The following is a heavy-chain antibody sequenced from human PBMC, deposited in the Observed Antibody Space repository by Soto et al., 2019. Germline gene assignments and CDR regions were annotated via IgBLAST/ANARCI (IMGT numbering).Heavy chain of an antibody. CDR2: IWYDGSNK. D-gene: IGHD4-4*01. CDR3: ARMAPLSDYSKQGYYCYMDV. CDR1: GFTFSSYG. Sequence: QVQLVESGGGVVQPGRSLRLSCAASGFTFSSYGMHWVRQAPGKGLEWVAVIWYDGSNKYYADSVKGRFTISRDNSKNPLYLRMNSLRAEDTAVYYCARMAPLSDYSKQGYYCYMDVWGKGTTVTVSS. J-gene: IGHJ6*03. V-gene: IGHV3-33*01.